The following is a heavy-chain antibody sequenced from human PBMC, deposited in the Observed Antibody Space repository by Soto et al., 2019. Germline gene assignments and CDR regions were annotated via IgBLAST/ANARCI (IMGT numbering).Heavy chain of an antibody. Sequence: QLQLQESGPGLVKPSETLSLTCTVSGGSISSSSYYWGWIRQPPGKGLEWIGSIYYSGSTYYNPSLKSRVTISVDTSKNQFSLKLSSVTAADTAVYYCARHGIAVAATGLYFDYWGQGTLVTVSS. D-gene: IGHD6-19*01. CDR3: ARHGIAVAATGLYFDY. J-gene: IGHJ4*02. V-gene: IGHV4-39*01. CDR2: IYYSGST. CDR1: GGSISSSSYY.